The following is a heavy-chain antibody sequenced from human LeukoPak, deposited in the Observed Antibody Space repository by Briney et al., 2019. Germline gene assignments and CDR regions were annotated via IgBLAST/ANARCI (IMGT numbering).Heavy chain of an antibody. CDR3: ARVLGYGMDV. CDR2: VRGSDIYT. D-gene: IGHD3-16*01. J-gene: IGHJ6*02. Sequence: GGSLRLSCTASGFSFSDYYMSWIRQAPGKGLEWVSDVRGSDIYTNYADSVKGRFTSSRDNAKNSLYLQMNSLRAEDTAVYFCARVLGYGMDVWGQGTTVTASS. V-gene: IGHV3-11*05. CDR1: GFSFSDYY.